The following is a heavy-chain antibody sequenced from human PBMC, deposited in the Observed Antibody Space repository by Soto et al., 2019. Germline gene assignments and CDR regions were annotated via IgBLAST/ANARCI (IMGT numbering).Heavy chain of an antibody. CDR2: IYYSGST. D-gene: IGHD3-3*01. V-gene: IGHV4-30-4*01. CDR1: GGSISSGDYY. Sequence: TSETLSLTCTFSGGSISSGDYYLSWIRQPPGKGLEWIGYIYYSGSTYYNPSLKSRVTISVDTSKNQFSLKLSSVTAADTAVYYCARGGVVLYYFDYWGQGTLVTVSS. J-gene: IGHJ4*02. CDR3: ARGGVVLYYFDY.